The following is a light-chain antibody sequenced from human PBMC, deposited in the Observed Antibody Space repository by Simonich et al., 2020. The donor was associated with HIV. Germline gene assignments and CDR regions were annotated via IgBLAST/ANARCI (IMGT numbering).Light chain of an antibody. V-gene: IGLV1-40*01. J-gene: IGLJ3*02. CDR1: SSNIGAGYD. CDR3: QSYDSSLSGWV. CDR2: GNN. Sequence: QSVLTQPPSVSGAPGQRVTISCTGSSSNIGAGYDVHWYQQLRGTAPKLRIYGNNNRPSGVPDRISGSKSGTSASLAITGLQPEDEADYHCQSYDSSLSGWVFGGGTKLTVL.